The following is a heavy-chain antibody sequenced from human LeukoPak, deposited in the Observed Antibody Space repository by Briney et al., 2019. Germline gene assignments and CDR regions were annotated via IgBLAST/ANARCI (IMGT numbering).Heavy chain of an antibody. CDR1: GFTFSSYW. V-gene: IGHV3-7*01. CDR2: IKQDGSEK. D-gene: IGHD3-22*01. Sequence: PGGSLRLSCAASGFTFSSYWMSWVRQAPGKGLEGVANIKQDGSEKYYVDSVKGRFTISRDNAKNSLYLQMNSLRAEDTAVYYCARDYYDSSGYYLLDYWGQGTLVTVSS. J-gene: IGHJ4*02. CDR3: ARDYYDSSGYYLLDY.